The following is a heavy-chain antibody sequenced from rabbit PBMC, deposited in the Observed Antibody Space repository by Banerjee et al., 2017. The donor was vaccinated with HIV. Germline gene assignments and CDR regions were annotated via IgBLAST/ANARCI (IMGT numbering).Heavy chain of an antibody. CDR2: IYVGGSGAP. V-gene: IGHV1S45*01. J-gene: IGHJ4*01. CDR3: ARDLAGVIGWNFDL. D-gene: IGHD4-1*01. CDR1: GFDFSSYY. Sequence: QEQLKETGGGLVQPGGSLTLSCKASGFDFSSYYMCWVRQAPGKGLEWIACIYVGGSGAPYYASWAKGRFTFSKTSSTTVTLQMTSLTAADTATYFCARDLAGVIGWNFDLWGPGTLVTVS.